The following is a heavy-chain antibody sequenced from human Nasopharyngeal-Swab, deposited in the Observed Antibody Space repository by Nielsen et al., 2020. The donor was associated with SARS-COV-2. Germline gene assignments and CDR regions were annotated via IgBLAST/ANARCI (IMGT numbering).Heavy chain of an antibody. Sequence: WMRQAPGQGLEWMGWIRASNGNTDYAQKLQDRVTMTTDTSTSTAYMELRSLRSDDTAVYYCARGSLTGYTRHYYYGLDVWGQGTTVTVSS. CDR2: IRASNGNT. CDR3: ARGSLTGYTRHYYYGLDV. V-gene: IGHV1-18*01. D-gene: IGHD3-9*01. J-gene: IGHJ6*02.